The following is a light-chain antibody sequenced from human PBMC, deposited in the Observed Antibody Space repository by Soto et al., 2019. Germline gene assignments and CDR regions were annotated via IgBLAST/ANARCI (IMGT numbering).Light chain of an antibody. CDR2: AAS. Sequence: IQMTQSPSSLSASVGDRVTIACRASQSISSYLAWYQQKPGKAPNLLIYAASTLQNGVPSTFSGSGSGTEFTLTISSLQPEDFGTYYCQQFKSYPITFGQGTRLEIK. CDR1: QSISSY. J-gene: IGKJ5*01. CDR3: QQFKSYPIT. V-gene: IGKV1-9*01.